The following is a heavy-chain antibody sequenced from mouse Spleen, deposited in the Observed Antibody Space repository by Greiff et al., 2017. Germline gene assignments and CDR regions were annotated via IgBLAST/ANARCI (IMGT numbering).Heavy chain of an antibody. J-gene: IGHJ4*01. CDR2: IWSDGST. CDR1: GFSLTSYG. Sequence: VKLMESGPGLVAPSQSLSITCTVSGFSLTSYGVHWVRQPPGKGLEWLVVIWSDGSTTYNSALKSRLSISKDNSKSQVFLKMNSLQTDDTAMYYCARNSGGTARARYVMDYWGQGTSVTVSS. V-gene: IGHV2-6*02. CDR3: ARNSGGTARARYVMDY. D-gene: IGHD3-2*01.